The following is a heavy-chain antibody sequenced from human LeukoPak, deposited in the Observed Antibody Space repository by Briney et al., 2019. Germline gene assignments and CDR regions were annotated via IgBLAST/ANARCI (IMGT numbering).Heavy chain of an antibody. CDR3: TKGPWLHD. V-gene: IGHV3-23*01. CDR1: GSSFSTYG. CDR2: VISNVGST. J-gene: IGHJ6*01. D-gene: IGHD5-12*01. Sequence: GGSLRLSCTASGSSFSTYGMTWGRQAPGKGLEWVSAVISNVGSTYYADSVKGRFTISRDNSKNTLYVQMNSLRAEDTAIYYCTKGPWLHDWGHG.